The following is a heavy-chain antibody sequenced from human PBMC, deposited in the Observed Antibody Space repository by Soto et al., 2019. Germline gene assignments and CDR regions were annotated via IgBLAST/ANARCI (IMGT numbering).Heavy chain of an antibody. CDR1: GFTFSSYS. CDR2: ISSSSSYI. Sequence: GGSLRLSCAASGFTFSSYSMNWVRQAPGKGLEWVSSISSSSSYIYYADSVKGRLTISRDNAKNSLYLQMNSLRAEDTAVYYCERVYYDSSGTHRFDPWGQGPLVTVSS. D-gene: IGHD3-22*01. CDR3: ERVYYDSSGTHRFDP. V-gene: IGHV3-21*01. J-gene: IGHJ5*02.